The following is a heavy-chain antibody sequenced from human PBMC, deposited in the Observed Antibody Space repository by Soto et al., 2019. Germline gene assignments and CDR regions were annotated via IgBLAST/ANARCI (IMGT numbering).Heavy chain of an antibody. CDR1: GYSFITHG. CDR2: INPYNGNT. Sequence: QVEMVQSGAEVKKPGASVNVSCKTSGYSFITHGVSWVRQAPGQGLEWMGWINPYNGNTNYAQRLQGRVTMTTDISTSTAYMELRRLTSDDTDLYYCARSPRISRSGDLWGKGTAITVSA. J-gene: IGHJ6*04. D-gene: IGHD4-17*01. CDR3: ARSPRISRSGDL. V-gene: IGHV1-18*01.